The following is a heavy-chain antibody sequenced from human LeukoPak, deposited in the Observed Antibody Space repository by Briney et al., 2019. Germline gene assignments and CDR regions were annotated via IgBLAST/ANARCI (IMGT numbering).Heavy chain of an antibody. CDR1: GFTFSSNW. J-gene: IGHJ4*02. CDR2: IKQDGSEK. D-gene: IGHD3-3*01. CDR3: ARDRFWSGYYIVDY. Sequence: GGSLRLSCAASGFTFSSNWMSWVRQAPGKGLEWVANIKQDGSEKYYVDSVKGRFTISRDNAKNSLYLQMNSLRAEDTAVYYCARDRFWSGYYIVDYWGQGTLVTVSS. V-gene: IGHV3-7*01.